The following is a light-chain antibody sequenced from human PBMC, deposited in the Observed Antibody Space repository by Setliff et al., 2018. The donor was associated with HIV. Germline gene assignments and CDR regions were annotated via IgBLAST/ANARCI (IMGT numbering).Light chain of an antibody. J-gene: IGLJ2*01. CDR2: DTS. CDR3: LLSYSNTYA. Sequence: QAVVTQEPSLTVSPGGTVTLTCGSNTGGVTSGHYAYWFQQKPGQAPRTLIYDTSNKLSWTPARFSGSLLGGKAALTLSGAQAQDEADYYCLLSYSNTYAFGGGTKVTVL. CDR1: TGGVTSGHY. V-gene: IGLV7-46*01.